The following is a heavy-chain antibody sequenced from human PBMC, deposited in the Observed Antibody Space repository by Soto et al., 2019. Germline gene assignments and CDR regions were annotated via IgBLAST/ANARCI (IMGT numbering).Heavy chain of an antibody. CDR3: ATRHPPDYYYYGMDV. J-gene: IGHJ6*02. V-gene: IGHV3-30*03. Sequence: PGRSRILSCAASGFTFSSYGMHWCRQAPGQWLEWVAVISYDGSNKYYADSVKGRFTISRDNSKNTLYLQMNSLRAEDTAVYYCATRHPPDYYYYGMDVWGQGTTVTVSS. CDR1: GFTFSSYG. CDR2: ISYDGSNK.